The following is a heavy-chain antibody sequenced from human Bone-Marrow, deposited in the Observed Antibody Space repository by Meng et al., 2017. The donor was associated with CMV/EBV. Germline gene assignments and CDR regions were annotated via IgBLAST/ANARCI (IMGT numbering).Heavy chain of an antibody. Sequence: ASVKVSCKASGYTFTGYYMHWVRQAPGQGLEWMGWINPNSGGTNYAQKFQGRVTMTRDTSISTAYMELSSLRSEDTAVYYCARGRGSSGYFDPWGQGTLVTVSS. V-gene: IGHV1-2*02. CDR1: GYTFTGYY. J-gene: IGHJ5*02. CDR3: ARGRGSSGYFDP. CDR2: INPNSGGT. D-gene: IGHD3-22*01.